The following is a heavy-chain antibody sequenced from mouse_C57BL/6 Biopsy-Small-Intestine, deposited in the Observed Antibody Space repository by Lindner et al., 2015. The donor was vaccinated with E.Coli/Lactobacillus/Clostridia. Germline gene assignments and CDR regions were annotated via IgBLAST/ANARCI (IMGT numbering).Heavy chain of an antibody. CDR2: MNPYSGNT. CDR3: VRSLIYYGSGNNVHDS. Sequence: SVKVSCKASGYTFTDYDINWVRQAAGQGLEYMGWMNPYSGNTGYVQKFQGRVTMTRDESISTAYMELSSLKSEDTAVYYCVRSLIYYGSGNNVHDSWGQGTLVTVSS. V-gene: IGHV1S45*01. D-gene: IGHD1-1*02. J-gene: IGHJ4*01. CDR1: GYTFTDYD.